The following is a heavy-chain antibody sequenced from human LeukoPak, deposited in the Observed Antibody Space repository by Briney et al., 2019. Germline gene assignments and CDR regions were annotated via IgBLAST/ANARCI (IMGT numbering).Heavy chain of an antibody. Sequence: GGSLRLSCAASGFTFSSYAMSWVRQAPGKGLEWVSAISGSGGSTYYADSVKGRFTISRDNSKITLYLQMNSLRAEDTAVYYCAKDSSTYHYYDSSGLFDYWGQGTLVTVSS. V-gene: IGHV3-23*01. CDR1: GFTFSSYA. CDR2: ISGSGGST. CDR3: AKDSSTYHYYDSSGLFDY. D-gene: IGHD3-22*01. J-gene: IGHJ4*02.